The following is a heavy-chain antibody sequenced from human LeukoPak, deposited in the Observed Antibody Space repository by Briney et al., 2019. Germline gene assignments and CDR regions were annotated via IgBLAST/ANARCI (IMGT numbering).Heavy chain of an antibody. CDR3: AKDHYGDFFRGMDV. CDR1: GFTFSNYA. Sequence: PGGSLRLSCAASGFTFSNYAMTWVRQAPGKGLEWVSGISGSGSSTYYADSVKGRFTLSRDYPKNTLYLQMNSLRAEDTAVYFCAKDHYGDFFRGMDVWGQGTTVTVSS. V-gene: IGHV3-23*01. D-gene: IGHD4-17*01. J-gene: IGHJ6*02. CDR2: ISGSGSST.